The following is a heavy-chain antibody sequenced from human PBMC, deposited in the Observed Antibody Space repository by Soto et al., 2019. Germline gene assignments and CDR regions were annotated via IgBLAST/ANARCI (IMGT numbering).Heavy chain of an antibody. CDR3: ARGDPLLWFGEKVYYGMDV. Sequence: PSETLSLTCTVSGGSISNYHWSWIRQPPGKGLEWIGYINNSGSTNYNPSLKSRVTISVDTSKNQFSLKLSSVTAADTAVYYCARGDPLLWFGEKVYYGMDVWGQGTTVTVSS. V-gene: IGHV4-59*01. CDR1: GGSISNYH. CDR2: INNSGST. D-gene: IGHD3-10*01. J-gene: IGHJ6*02.